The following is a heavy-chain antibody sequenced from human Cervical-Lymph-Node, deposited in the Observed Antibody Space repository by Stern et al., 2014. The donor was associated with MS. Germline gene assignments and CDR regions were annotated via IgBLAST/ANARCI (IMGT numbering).Heavy chain of an antibody. D-gene: IGHD1-1*01. V-gene: IGHV3-21*01. CDR2: LSSSSRYF. J-gene: IGHJ4*02. Sequence: EVQLVESGGGLVKPGGSLRLSCAASGFTFSSYSMNWVRQTPGKGLEWVASLSSSSRYFHYADSVKGRFTISRDNAKSSLYLQMNSLRGEDTGLYYCAREPGTTAYDQWGQGTQVTVSS. CDR1: GFTFSSYS. CDR3: AREPGTTAYDQ.